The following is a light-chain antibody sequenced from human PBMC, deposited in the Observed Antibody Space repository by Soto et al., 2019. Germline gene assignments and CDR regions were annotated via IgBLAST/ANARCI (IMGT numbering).Light chain of an antibody. V-gene: IGKV3-20*01. Sequence: EVVLTQSPGTLSLSPGERATLSCRASQSVDRAYLAWYQHKPGQAPRLLMYGSSNRASDIPDRFSGSGSGTDFTLNISRLEPEDFAVYYCQQYSDSPPYTFGQGTKLEIK. J-gene: IGKJ2*01. CDR2: GSS. CDR1: QSVDRAY. CDR3: QQYSDSPPYT.